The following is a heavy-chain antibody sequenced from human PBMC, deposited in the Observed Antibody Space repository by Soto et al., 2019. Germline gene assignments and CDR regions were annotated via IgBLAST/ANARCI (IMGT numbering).Heavy chain of an antibody. Sequence: PGGSLRLSCAASGFTFSSYAMSWVRQAPGKGLEWVSAISGSGGSTYYADSVKGRFTISRDNSKNTLYLQRNSLRAEDTAVYYCAKEIAVAGFQRYNDYWGQGTLVTVSS. CDR2: ISGSGGST. D-gene: IGHD6-19*01. CDR3: AKEIAVAGFQRYNDY. J-gene: IGHJ4*02. CDR1: GFTFSSYA. V-gene: IGHV3-23*01.